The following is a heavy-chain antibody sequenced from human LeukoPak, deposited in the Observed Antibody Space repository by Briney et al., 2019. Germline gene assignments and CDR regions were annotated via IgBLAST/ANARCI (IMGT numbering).Heavy chain of an antibody. V-gene: IGHV3-66*02. CDR3: ARQISTSFDP. Sequence: PGGSLRLSCAASGFTVSTNCMIWVRQPPGKGLEWVSVIYNTGSTYNADSVKGRFTISRDNSKNTLYLQMNSLRAEDTAVYYCARQISTSFDPWGQGTLVTVSS. CDR2: IYNTGST. D-gene: IGHD3-3*02. CDR1: GFTVSTNC. J-gene: IGHJ5*02.